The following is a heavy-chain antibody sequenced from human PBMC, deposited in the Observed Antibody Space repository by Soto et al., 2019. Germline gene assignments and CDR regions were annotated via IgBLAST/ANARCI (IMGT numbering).Heavy chain of an antibody. J-gene: IGHJ4*02. CDR3: TRVLAGINVRPLIDY. V-gene: IGHV1-18*01. CDR2: ISPYNGNT. CDR1: DYTFTSYG. D-gene: IGHD3-10*01. Sequence: GASVKVSCKTSDYTFTSYGISWVRQAHGQGLEWMGWISPYNGNTNYAQKLQGRVTLTTDTSTSTAYMEVRSLRSDDTAVYYCTRVLAGINVRPLIDYWGQGTLVTVSS.